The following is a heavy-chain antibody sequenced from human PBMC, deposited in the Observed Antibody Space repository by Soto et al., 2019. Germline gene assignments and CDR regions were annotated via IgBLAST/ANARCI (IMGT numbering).Heavy chain of an antibody. V-gene: IGHV3-15*07. CDR3: TTAPFSFITLPGTSFLIGMDV. CDR1: GFTFTNSW. J-gene: IGHJ4*02. Sequence: PGGSLRLSCAASGFTFTNSWMNWVRQTPGKGLEWVGRISTKSGGATDYAAPVKGRFTVSRDDSRNTLYLQLNSLKTEDTAVYYCTTAPFSFITLPGTSFLIGMDVWGQGTLVTVSS. D-gene: IGHD3-10*01. CDR2: ISTKSGGAT.